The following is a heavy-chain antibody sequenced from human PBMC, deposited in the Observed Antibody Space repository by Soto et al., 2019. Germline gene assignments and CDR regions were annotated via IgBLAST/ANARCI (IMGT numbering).Heavy chain of an antibody. D-gene: IGHD5-18*01. V-gene: IGHV3-53*01. J-gene: IGHJ4*02. Sequence: GGSLRLSCAASGFTVSSNYMSWVRQAPGKGLEWVSVIYSGGSTHYADSVKGRFTISRDNSKNTLYLQMNSLRAEDTAVYYCARARRGYRYFDYWGQGTLVTVSS. CDR1: GFTVSSNY. CDR2: IYSGGST. CDR3: ARARRGYRYFDY.